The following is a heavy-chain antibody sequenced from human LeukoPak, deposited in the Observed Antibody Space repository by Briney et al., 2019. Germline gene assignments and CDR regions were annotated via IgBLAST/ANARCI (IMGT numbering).Heavy chain of an antibody. V-gene: IGHV4-31*03. J-gene: IGHJ3*02. CDR2: IYYSGST. CDR1: GGSISSGGYY. CDR3: ARGLGYCSSTSCSNAFDI. D-gene: IGHD2-2*01. Sequence: SSETLSLTCTVSGGSISSGGYYWSWIRQHPGKGLEWIVYIYYSGSTYYNPSLKSRVTISVDTSKNQFSLKLSSVTAADTAVYYCARGLGYCSSTSCSNAFDIWGQGTMVTVSS.